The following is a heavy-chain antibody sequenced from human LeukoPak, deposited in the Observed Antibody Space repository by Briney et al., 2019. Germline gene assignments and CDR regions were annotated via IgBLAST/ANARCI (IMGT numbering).Heavy chain of an antibody. V-gene: IGHV3-9*01. CDR3: ARGHGAFGYYFINV. D-gene: IGHD3-3*01. J-gene: IGHJ6*03. CDR2: IIWNGCSK. CDR1: GFTFNDHA. Sequence: GGSLRLSCAASGFTFNDHAMHWVRQVQGKGLEWVSGIIWNGCSKAYADSVKGRFTISRDNAKNSLYLQMSSLTTEDTAFYYCARGHGAFGYYFINVWGKGTTVTVSS.